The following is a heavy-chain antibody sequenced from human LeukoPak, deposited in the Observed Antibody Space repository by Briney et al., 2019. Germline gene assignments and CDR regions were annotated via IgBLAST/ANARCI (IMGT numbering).Heavy chain of an antibody. CDR3: ARERQQLVYLGADYYYYYMDV. CDR2: INPSGGST. D-gene: IGHD6-13*01. J-gene: IGHJ6*03. Sequence: GASVKVSCKASGYTFTSYYMHWLRQAPGQGLEWMGIINPSGGSTSYAQKFQGRVTMTRDMSTSTVYMELSSLRSEDTAVYYCARERQQLVYLGADYYYYYMDVWGKGTTVTVSS. CDR1: GYTFTSYY. V-gene: IGHV1-46*01.